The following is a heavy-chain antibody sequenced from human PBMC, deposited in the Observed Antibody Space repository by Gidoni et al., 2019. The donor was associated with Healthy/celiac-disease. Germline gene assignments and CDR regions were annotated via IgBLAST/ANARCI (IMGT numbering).Heavy chain of an antibody. CDR3: AKTITMVRGVSPNYYYYGMDV. D-gene: IGHD3-10*01. Sequence: EVQLLESGGGLVQPGGSLRLSCAASGFTFSRYAMSWVRQATGKGMEWVSAISGSGGSTYYADSVKGRLTISRDNSKNTLYLQMNSLRAEDTAVYYCAKTITMVRGVSPNYYYYGMDVWGQGTTVTVSS. CDR1: GFTFSRYA. CDR2: ISGSGGST. J-gene: IGHJ6*02. V-gene: IGHV3-23*01.